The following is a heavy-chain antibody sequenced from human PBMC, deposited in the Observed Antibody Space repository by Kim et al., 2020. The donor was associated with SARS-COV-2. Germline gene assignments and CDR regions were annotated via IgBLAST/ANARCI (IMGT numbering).Heavy chain of an antibody. V-gene: IGHV3-23*01. J-gene: IGHJ2*01. CDR2: TTPSGDST. CDR1: GFPFSSDG. Sequence: GGSLRLSCAGSGFPFSSDGMSWVRQGPGKRLEWVATTTPSGDSTYYAYSVQGRFTISRDNSKDTVYLQMNSLRAEDTAVYYCAKASNWCFDLWGRGTLVTVSS. CDR3: AKASNWCFDL.